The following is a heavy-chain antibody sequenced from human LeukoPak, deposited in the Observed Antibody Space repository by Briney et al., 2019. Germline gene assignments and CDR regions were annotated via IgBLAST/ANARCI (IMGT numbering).Heavy chain of an antibody. Sequence: SETLSLTCTVSGGSVSIGDYYWGWIRQPPGKGLEWIGSLSYGGSTFYNPSLKSRVTISVDTFKNQFSLKLTSVTAADTAVYYCARNGPTAAGAFDSWGQGTLVTVSS. CDR1: GGSVSIGDYY. V-gene: IGHV4-39*07. CDR3: ARNGPTAAGAFDS. D-gene: IGHD6-13*01. CDR2: LSYGGST. J-gene: IGHJ3*02.